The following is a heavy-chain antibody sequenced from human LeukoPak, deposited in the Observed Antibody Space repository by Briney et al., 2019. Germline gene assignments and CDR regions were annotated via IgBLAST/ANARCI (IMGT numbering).Heavy chain of an antibody. CDR2: IIPIFGTA. J-gene: IGHJ4*02. D-gene: IGHD4-11*01. CDR1: GGTFSSYA. CDR3: ARDGTTDRRFYFGY. Sequence: SVTVSCKASGGTFSSYATSWVRQAPGQGLEWMGGIIPIFGTANYAQKFQGRVTITTDESTSTAYMELSSLRSEDTAVYYCARDGTTDRRFYFGYWGQGTLVTVSS. V-gene: IGHV1-69*05.